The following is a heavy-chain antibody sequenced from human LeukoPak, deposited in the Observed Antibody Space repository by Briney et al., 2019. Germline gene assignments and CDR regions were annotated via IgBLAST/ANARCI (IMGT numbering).Heavy chain of an antibody. D-gene: IGHD2-15*01. Sequence: GGPLRLSCVVSGFTFSSYGMNWVRQAPGKGLEWVSYINRGSSTIYYADSVKGRFTISRDNAKNSLYLQMNSLRAEDTAVYYCARDPQSIVVVVAAYYYYYGMDVWGQGTTVTVSS. J-gene: IGHJ6*02. V-gene: IGHV3-48*01. CDR2: INRGSSTI. CDR1: GFTFSSYG. CDR3: ARDPQSIVVVVAAYYYYYGMDV.